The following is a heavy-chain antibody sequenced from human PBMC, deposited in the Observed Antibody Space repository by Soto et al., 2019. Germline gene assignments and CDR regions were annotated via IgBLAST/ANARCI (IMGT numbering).Heavy chain of an antibody. D-gene: IGHD1-26*01. CDR1: GYTFSNHW. CDR3: AKSIEGGPMDV. CDR2: IFLRDSDT. J-gene: IGHJ6*02. Sequence: PGESLKISCQGSGYTFSNHWINWVRLVPGKGLEWMGIIFLRDSDTRYSPSLQGQVIISVDKSTNTAYLQWTRLTASDTAIYYCAKSIEGGPMDVWGQGTTVTVSS. V-gene: IGHV5-51*01.